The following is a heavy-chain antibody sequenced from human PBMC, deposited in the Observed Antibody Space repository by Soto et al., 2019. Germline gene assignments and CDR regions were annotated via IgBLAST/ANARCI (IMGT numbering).Heavy chain of an antibody. CDR2: IYYSGST. D-gene: IGHD6-13*01. CDR1: GGSISSGGYY. CDR3: ARMLAAAGTVYFQH. V-gene: IGHV4-31*03. J-gene: IGHJ1*01. Sequence: QVQLQESGPGLVKPSQTLSLTCTVSGGSISSGGYYWSWIRQHPGKGLEWIGYIYYSGSTYYNPSLKSRVTISVDTSKNQFSLKLSSVTAADTAMYYCARMLAAAGTVYFQHWGQGTLVTVSS.